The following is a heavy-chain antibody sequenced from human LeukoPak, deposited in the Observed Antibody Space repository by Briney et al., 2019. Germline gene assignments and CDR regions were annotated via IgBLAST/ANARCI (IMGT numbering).Heavy chain of an antibody. CDR2: IYHSGST. CDR3: ARKSGSYRHFDY. D-gene: IGHD1-26*01. J-gene: IGHJ4*02. V-gene: IGHV4-34*01. Sequence: PSETLSLTCAVYGGSFSGYYWNWIRQPPGKGLEWIGEIYHSGSTNYNPSLKSRVTISVDKSKNQFSLKLSSVTAADTAVYYCARKSGSYRHFDYWGQGTLVTVSS. CDR1: GGSFSGYY.